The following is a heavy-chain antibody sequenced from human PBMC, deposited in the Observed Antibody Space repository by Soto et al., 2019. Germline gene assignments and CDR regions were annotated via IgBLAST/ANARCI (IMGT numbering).Heavy chain of an antibody. V-gene: IGHV3-23*01. Sequence: PGGSLRLSCAASGFTFSSYAMSWVRQAPGKGLEWVSAISGSGGSTYYADSVKGRFTISRDNSKNTLYLQMNSLRAEDTAVYYCAKDPDSSGYLPLDYWGQGTLVTVSS. D-gene: IGHD3-22*01. J-gene: IGHJ4*02. CDR2: ISGSGGST. CDR3: AKDPDSSGYLPLDY. CDR1: GFTFSSYA.